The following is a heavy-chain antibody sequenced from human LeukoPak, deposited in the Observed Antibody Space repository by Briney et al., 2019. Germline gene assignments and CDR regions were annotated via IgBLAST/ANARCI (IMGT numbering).Heavy chain of an antibody. CDR2: IYPGDSDT. V-gene: IGHV5-51*01. CDR1: GYSFFNYW. D-gene: IGHD4-17*01. J-gene: IGHJ4*02. CDR3: ARPSYGASDY. Sequence: GESLKISCKGSGYSFFNYWIAWVRQMPGKGLEWMGIIYPGDSDTRYSPSFQGQVTISADTSISTAYLQWSSLKASDTAMYYCARPSYGASDYWGQGTLVTVSS.